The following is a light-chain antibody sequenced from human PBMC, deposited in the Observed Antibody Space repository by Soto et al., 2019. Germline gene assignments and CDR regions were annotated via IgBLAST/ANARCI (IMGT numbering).Light chain of an antibody. V-gene: IGKV1-5*03. CDR2: EAS. Sequence: DIQMTQYPSTLSASVGDRVTITCRASQNINKWLAWYQQKPGKAPKFLIHEASSLESGVPSRFSGSGSGTEFTLTISSLQPDDSAIYYCQQYNNYEWTFGQGTKVDIK. CDR1: QNINKW. J-gene: IGKJ1*01. CDR3: QQYNNYEWT.